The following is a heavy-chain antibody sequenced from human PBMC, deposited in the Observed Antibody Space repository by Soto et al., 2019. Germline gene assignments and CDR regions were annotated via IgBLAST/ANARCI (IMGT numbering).Heavy chain of an antibody. CDR1: AYTFTGYY. V-gene: IGHV1-2*04. J-gene: IGHJ6*02. CDR2: INPNSGGT. Sequence: ASVKVSCKASAYTFTGYYMHWVRQAPGQGLEWMGWINPNSGGTNYAQKFQGWVTMTRDTSISTAYMELSRLRSDDTAVYYCARDLSRRQWLGYGMDVWGQGTTVTVSS. CDR3: ARDLSRRQWLGYGMDV. D-gene: IGHD6-19*01.